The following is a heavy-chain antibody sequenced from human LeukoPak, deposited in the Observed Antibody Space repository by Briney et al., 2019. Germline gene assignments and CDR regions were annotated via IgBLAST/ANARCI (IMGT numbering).Heavy chain of an antibody. CDR2: ISSSDTYT. Sequence: MSGGSLRLSCAASGFTFSDYYMRWIRQAPGEGLEWVSYISSSDTYTNYADSVKGRFNISRDNAKTSLYLQMNSLRAEDTAVYYCARGPYSSGSSADYWGQGTLVTVSS. J-gene: IGHJ4*02. CDR1: GFTFSDYY. CDR3: ARGPYSSGSSADY. V-gene: IGHV3-11*06. D-gene: IGHD6-19*01.